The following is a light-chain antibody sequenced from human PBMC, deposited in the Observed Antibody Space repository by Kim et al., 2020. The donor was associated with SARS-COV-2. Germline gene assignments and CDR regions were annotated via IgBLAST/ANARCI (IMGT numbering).Light chain of an antibody. CDR3: LLSYRDPRGV. Sequence: GGTVTLTCGSRTGSVTSDHYPYWFQQKPGQAPRTLIFDTSRRHSWTPARFSGSLFGARAALTLSGAQPEDEADYYCLLSYRDPRGVFGGGTQLTVL. V-gene: IGLV7-46*01. CDR1: TGSVTSDHY. J-gene: IGLJ3*02. CDR2: DTS.